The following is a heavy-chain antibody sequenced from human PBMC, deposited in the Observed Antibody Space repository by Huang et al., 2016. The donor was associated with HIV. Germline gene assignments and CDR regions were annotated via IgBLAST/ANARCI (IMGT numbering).Heavy chain of an antibody. V-gene: IGHV1-2*02. CDR1: GYAFADYF. J-gene: IGHJ4*02. Sequence: QVQLVQSGAEVKKPGASLKVSCKPSGYAFADYFIHWVRQAPRQGLEWMGWVNPNNGATNYDQKFLGRLTVTGDTSMRTAYMELSGLTSDDTAKYYCTRDGVAPDEEFDYWGQGTVIIVSS. CDR3: TRDGVAPDEEFDY. CDR2: VNPNNGAT. D-gene: IGHD5-12*01.